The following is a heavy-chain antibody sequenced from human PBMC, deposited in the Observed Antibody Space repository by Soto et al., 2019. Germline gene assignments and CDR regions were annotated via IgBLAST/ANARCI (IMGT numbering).Heavy chain of an antibody. CDR2: INPNSGGT. D-gene: IGHD6-13*01. CDR1: GYTFIAYY. V-gene: IGHV1-2*04. Sequence: ASVKVSCKASGYTFIAYYMYWVRQAPGQGLEWMGWINPNSGGTNYAQKFQGWVTMTRDTSISTAYMELSRLRSDDTAVYYCARGIAAAAARGMDVWGQGTTVTVSS. CDR3: ARGIAAAAARGMDV. J-gene: IGHJ6*02.